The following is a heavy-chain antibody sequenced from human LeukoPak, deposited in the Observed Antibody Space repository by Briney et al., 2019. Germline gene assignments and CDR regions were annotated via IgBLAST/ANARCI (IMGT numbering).Heavy chain of an antibody. V-gene: IGHV4-34*01. D-gene: IGHD4-23*01. CDR3: ARGRWRSLFDP. J-gene: IGHJ5*02. CDR1: GGSFSGYY. Sequence: SETLSLTCAVYGGSFSGYYWSWIRQPPGKGLEWIGEINHSGSTNYNPYLKSRVTISVDTSKNQFSLKLSSVTAADTAVYYCARGRWRSLFDPWGQGTLVTVSS. CDR2: INHSGST.